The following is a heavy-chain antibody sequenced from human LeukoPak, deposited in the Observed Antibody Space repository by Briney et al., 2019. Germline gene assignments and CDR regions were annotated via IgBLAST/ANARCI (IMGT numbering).Heavy chain of an antibody. CDR3: ARLPSGQQLPRYYYGMDV. Sequence: PSETLSLTCTVSGGSISSYYWSWIRQPAGKGLEWIGRIYTSGSTNYNPSLKSRVTMSVDTSKNQFSLKLSSVTAADTAVYYCARLPSGQQLPRYYYGMDVWGQGTTVTVSS. CDR2: IYTSGST. CDR1: GGSISSYY. J-gene: IGHJ6*02. V-gene: IGHV4-4*07. D-gene: IGHD6-13*01.